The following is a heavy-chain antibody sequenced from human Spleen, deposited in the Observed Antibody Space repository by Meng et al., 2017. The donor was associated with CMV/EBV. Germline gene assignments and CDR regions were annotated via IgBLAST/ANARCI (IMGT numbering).Heavy chain of an antibody. Sequence: ESLKISCAASGFTFSTYAMSWVRQAPGKGLEWGSGISYSATSAFYPDSVRGRFTISRDNSRNTLYLQMNSLRADDTAVYYCAKERIYGSGSYWDFDPWGQGTLVTVSS. V-gene: IGHV3-23*01. CDR3: AKERIYGSGSYWDFDP. CDR2: ISYSATSA. D-gene: IGHD3-10*01. CDR1: GFTFSTYA. J-gene: IGHJ5*02.